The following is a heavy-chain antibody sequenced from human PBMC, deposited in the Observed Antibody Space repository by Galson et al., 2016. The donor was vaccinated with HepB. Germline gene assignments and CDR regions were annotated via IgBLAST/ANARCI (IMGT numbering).Heavy chain of an antibody. V-gene: IGHV3-7*03. J-gene: IGHJ4*02. CDR3: ATSKAAPGCD. D-gene: IGHD6-13*01. CDR1: GLIFSSYW. CDR2: INPDGSYT. Sequence: SLRLSCAASGLIFSSYWMSWVRQAPGKGLEWVANINPDGSYTFYIDSVKGRFSISRDNTKTSVYLQMNSLRAEDTDVYYCATSKAAPGCDWGQGTLVTVSS.